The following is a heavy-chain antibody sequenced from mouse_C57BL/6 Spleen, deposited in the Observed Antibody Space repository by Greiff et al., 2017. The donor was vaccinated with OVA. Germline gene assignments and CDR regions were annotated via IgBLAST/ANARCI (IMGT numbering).Heavy chain of an antibody. CDR1: GYTFTSYW. D-gene: IGHD1-1*01. V-gene: IGHV1-69*01. CDR2: IDPSDSYT. J-gene: IGHJ1*03. CDR3: ARVLLRSWYFDV. Sequence: QVQLQQPGAELVMPGASVKLSCKASGYTFTSYWMHWVKQRPGQGLEWIGEIDPSDSYTNYNQKFKGKSTLTVDKSSSTAYMQLSSLTSEDSAVYYCARVLLRSWYFDVWGTGTTVTVSS.